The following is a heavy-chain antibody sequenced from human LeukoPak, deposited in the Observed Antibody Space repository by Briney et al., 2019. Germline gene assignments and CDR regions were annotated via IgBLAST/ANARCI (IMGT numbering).Heavy chain of an antibody. Sequence: SETLTLTCTVSGGSTSSGDYYWSWIRQPPGKGLEWIGYIYYSGSTYYNPSLKSRVTISVDTSKNQFSLKLSSVTAADTAVYYCARILRYPIGHDIWGQGTMVTVSS. CDR2: IYYSGST. CDR1: GGSTSSGDYY. J-gene: IGHJ3*02. D-gene: IGHD2-2*02. CDR3: ARILRYPIGHDI. V-gene: IGHV4-30-4*01.